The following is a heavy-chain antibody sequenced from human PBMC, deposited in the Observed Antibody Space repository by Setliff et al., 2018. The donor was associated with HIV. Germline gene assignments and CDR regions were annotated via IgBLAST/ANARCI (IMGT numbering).Heavy chain of an antibody. Sequence: SETLSLTCTVSGDSISIHYWSWIRQSPEKGLEWIGHVYSSGDTNYNPSLKSRVTMSLDTSKNQLSLRLTSVTAADTAVYYCARQGVTAAGLDYWGQGTLVTVSS. CDR2: VYSSGDT. CDR1: GDSISIHY. D-gene: IGHD6-13*01. CDR3: ARQGVTAAGLDY. V-gene: IGHV4-59*11. J-gene: IGHJ4*02.